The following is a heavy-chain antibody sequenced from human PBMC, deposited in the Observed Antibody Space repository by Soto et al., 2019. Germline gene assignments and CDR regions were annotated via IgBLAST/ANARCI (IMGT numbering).Heavy chain of an antibody. D-gene: IGHD3-3*01. V-gene: IGHV4-34*01. J-gene: IGHJ6*02. CDR2: INHSGST. CDR1: GGSFSGYY. CDR3: ARARTLYYDFWSGYRQSGMDV. Sequence: SETLSLTCAVYGGSFSGYYWSWIRQPPGKXLEWIGEINHSGSTNYNPSLKSRVTISVDTSKNQFSLKLSSVTAADTAVYYCARARTLYYDFWSGYRQSGMDVWGQGTTVTVSS.